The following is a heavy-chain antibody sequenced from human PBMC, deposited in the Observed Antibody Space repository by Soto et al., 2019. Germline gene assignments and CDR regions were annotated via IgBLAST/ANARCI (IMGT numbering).Heavy chain of an antibody. CDR1: GGTFSSYA. Sequence: ASVKVSCKASGGTFSSYAISWVRQAPGQGLEWMGGIIPIFGTANYAQKFQGRVTITADESTSTAYMELSSLRSEDTAVYYCARDLRWAGYSSSLNWFDPWGQGTLVTVSS. CDR3: ARDLRWAGYSSSLNWFDP. D-gene: IGHD6-13*01. V-gene: IGHV1-69*13. CDR2: IIPIFGTA. J-gene: IGHJ5*02.